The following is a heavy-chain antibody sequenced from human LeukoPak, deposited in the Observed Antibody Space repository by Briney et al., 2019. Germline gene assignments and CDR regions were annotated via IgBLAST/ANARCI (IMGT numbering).Heavy chain of an antibody. CDR3: TTDGY. V-gene: IGHV3-15*01. Sequence: PGESLRLSCAASGFTFSNACISWVRQTPRKGQEWVGRIKSKTDGGTKDYAAPVSGRFNIPGHDSINTLYLQMNSLKTEDTAVYYCTTDGYWGQGTMVTVCS. CDR2: IKSKTDGGTK. J-gene: IGHJ4*02. CDR1: GFTFSNAC.